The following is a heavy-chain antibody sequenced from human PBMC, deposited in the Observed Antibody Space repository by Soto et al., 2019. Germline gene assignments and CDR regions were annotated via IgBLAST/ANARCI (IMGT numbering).Heavy chain of an antibody. CDR2: IIPIFGTA. J-gene: IGHJ5*02. Sequence: QVQLVQSGAEVKKPGSSVKVSCKASGGTFSSYAISWVRQAPGQGLEWMGGIIPIFGTANYAQKFQGRVTITADESTSTAYMELSSLRSEDTAVYYCAREARHILTGSGNWFVPWGQGTLVTVSS. CDR1: GGTFSSYA. V-gene: IGHV1-69*12. CDR3: AREARHILTGSGNWFVP. D-gene: IGHD3-9*01.